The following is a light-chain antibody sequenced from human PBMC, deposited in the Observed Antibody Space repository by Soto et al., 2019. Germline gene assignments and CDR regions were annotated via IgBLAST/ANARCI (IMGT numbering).Light chain of an antibody. J-gene: IGLJ2*01. CDR1: SSDVGGYNS. CDR3: SAYTSSSTLV. V-gene: IGLV2-14*01. CDR2: DVS. Sequence: QSVLTQPASVSGSPGQSITISCTGTSSDVGGYNSVSWYQQHPGKAPKVMIYDVSNRPSGVSNRFSGSKSSNTASLTISGLQAEDEADYYCSAYTSSSTLVFGGGTKVTVL.